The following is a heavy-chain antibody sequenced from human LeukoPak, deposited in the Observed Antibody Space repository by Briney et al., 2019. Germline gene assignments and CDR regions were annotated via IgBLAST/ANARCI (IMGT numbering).Heavy chain of an antibody. J-gene: IGHJ4*02. Sequence: SETLSLTCTVSGGSISGSYWSWVRQPPGKGLEWIGYIYYSGSTNYNPSLKSRVTISVDTSKTQFSLKLTSVTAADTAVYYRATRPARGSGPYYPYFDYWGQGTLVTVSS. CDR3: ATRPARGSGPYYPYFDY. V-gene: IGHV4-59*12. CDR2: IYYSGST. D-gene: IGHD3-22*01. CDR1: GGSISGSY.